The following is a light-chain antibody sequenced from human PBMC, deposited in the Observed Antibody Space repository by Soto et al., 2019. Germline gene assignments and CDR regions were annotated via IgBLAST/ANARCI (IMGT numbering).Light chain of an antibody. CDR1: QSVSSN. J-gene: IGKJ3*01. CDR2: GAS. Sequence: EIVMTQSPVTLSVSPGGRAILSCRASQSVSSNLAWYRQKPGQAPRLLIYGASTRATGNPARFGGSGSGTEFTLTISSLQSEDSAVYYCQHYNSYLFTFGPGTKVDIK. V-gene: IGKV3D-15*01. CDR3: QHYNSYLFT.